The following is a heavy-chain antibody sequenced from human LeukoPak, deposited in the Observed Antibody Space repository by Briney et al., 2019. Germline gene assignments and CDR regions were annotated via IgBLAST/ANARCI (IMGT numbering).Heavy chain of an antibody. Sequence: ASVNVSFKASGYSFIDYAIHWVRQAPGQRLEWMGWINAGDGNTRDSQNFQGRLTITRDTSASTAYMELSSLRSEDTAVYFCALGAYDYWGQGTLVTVSS. CDR2: INAGDGNT. D-gene: IGHD1-26*01. V-gene: IGHV1-3*01. J-gene: IGHJ4*02. CDR1: GYSFIDYA. CDR3: ALGAYDY.